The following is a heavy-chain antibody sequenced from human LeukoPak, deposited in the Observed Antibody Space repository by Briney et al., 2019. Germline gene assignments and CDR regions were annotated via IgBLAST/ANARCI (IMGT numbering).Heavy chain of an antibody. Sequence: SETLSLTYTVSGGSISSSSYYWGWIRQPPGKGLEWIGSIYYSGSTYYNPSLKSRVTISVDSSKNQFSLKLSSVTAADTAVYYCAIRRWDNWSDYFDYWCQGTLVTVSS. J-gene: IGHJ4*02. V-gene: IGHV4-39*01. CDR1: GGSISSSSYY. CDR3: AIRRWDNWSDYFDY. D-gene: IGHD1-1*01. CDR2: IYYSGST.